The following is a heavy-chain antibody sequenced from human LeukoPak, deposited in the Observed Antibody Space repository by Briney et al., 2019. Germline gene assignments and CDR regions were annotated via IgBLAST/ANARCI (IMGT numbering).Heavy chain of an antibody. V-gene: IGHV4-39*01. CDR2: MYYSGST. J-gene: IGHJ6*03. D-gene: IGHD6-19*01. CDR3: ARNIAVAGRGDYMDV. CDR1: GGSISSSRYY. Sequence: SETLSLTCTVSGGSISSSRYYGGWIRQPPGRGLEWIGSMYYSGSTYYNPSLKSRVTISVDTSKNQFSLKLSSVTAADTAVYYCARNIAVAGRGDYMDVWGKGTTVTISS.